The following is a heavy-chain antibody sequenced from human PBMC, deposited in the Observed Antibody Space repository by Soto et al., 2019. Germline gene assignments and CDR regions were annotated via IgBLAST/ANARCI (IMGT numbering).Heavy chain of an antibody. Sequence: EVQLVQSGAEVKKPGESLRISCKGSGYSFTSYWISWVRQMPGKGLEWMGRIDPSDSYTNYSPSFQGHVTISADKSISTAYLQWSNLKASDTAMYYCARLAMATRRGYYGMDVWGQGTTVTVSS. V-gene: IGHV5-10-1*01. CDR2: IDPSDSYT. CDR1: GYSFTSYW. CDR3: ARLAMATRRGYYGMDV. J-gene: IGHJ6*02. D-gene: IGHD5-12*01.